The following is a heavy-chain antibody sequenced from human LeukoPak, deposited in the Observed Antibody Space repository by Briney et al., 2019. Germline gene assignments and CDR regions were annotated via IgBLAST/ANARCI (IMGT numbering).Heavy chain of an antibody. CDR1: GYTFTSYG. CDR2: ISAYNGNT. CDR3: ARGHGGSGYYRMRDEYFQH. Sequence: GASVKVSCKASGYTFTSYGISWVRQAPGQGLEWKGWISAYNGNTNYAQKLQGRVTMTTDTSTSTAYMELRSLRSDDTAVYYCARGHGGSGYYRMRDEYFQHWGQGTLVTVSS. D-gene: IGHD3-22*01. V-gene: IGHV1-18*01. J-gene: IGHJ1*01.